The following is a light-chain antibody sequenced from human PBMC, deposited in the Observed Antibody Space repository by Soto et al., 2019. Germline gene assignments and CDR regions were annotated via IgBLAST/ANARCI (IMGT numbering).Light chain of an antibody. J-gene: IGKJ4*01. CDR2: DAS. CDR3: QQHCNWQIN. CDR1: QSVSSY. Sequence: EIVLTQSPVPLSVSPGERATLSCSASQSVSSYLVRYQQKPGQAPRLLIYDASNRSTGIPARFSGSGSGTDFTLTISSLETEYVAVDYCQQHCNWQINFGGGTKVEIK. V-gene: IGKV3-11*01.